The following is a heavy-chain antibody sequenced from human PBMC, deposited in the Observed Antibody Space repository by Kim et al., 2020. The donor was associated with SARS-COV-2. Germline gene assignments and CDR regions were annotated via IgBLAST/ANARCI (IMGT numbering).Heavy chain of an antibody. Sequence: GGSLRLSCAASGFTFSSYAMHWVRQAPGKGLEWVAVISYDGSNKYYADSVKGRFTISRDNSKNTLYLQMNSLRAEDTAVYYCARVDTMIVVVPSLFDYWGQGTLVTVSS. CDR3: ARVDTMIVVVPSLFDY. CDR2: ISYDGSNK. CDR1: GFTFSSYA. D-gene: IGHD3-22*01. V-gene: IGHV3-30*04. J-gene: IGHJ4*02.